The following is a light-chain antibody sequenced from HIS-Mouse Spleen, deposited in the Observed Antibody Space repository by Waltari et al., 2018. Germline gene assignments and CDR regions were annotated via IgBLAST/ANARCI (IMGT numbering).Light chain of an antibody. J-gene: IGKJ1*01. Sequence: EIVLTQSPGTLSLSPGERATLSGRASQSVSSSYLAWYQQKPGQAPRLLIYGASSRATGIPDRFSGNGSGTDFTLTISRLEPEDFAVYYCQQYGSSAWTFGQGTKVEIK. CDR2: GAS. CDR3: QQYGSSAWT. V-gene: IGKV3-20*01. CDR1: QSVSSSY.